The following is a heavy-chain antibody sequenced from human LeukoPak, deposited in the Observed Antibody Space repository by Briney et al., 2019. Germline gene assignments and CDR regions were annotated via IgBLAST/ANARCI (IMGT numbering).Heavy chain of an antibody. CDR3: ARSFYYGSGSTFDY. V-gene: IGHV1-8*01. D-gene: IGHD3-10*01. J-gene: IGHJ4*02. Sequence: GASVKVSCKASGYTFTSYDINWVRQATGQGLEWMGWMNPNSGNTGYAQKFQGRVTMTRNTSISTAYMELSRLRSDDTAVYYCARSFYYGSGSTFDYWGQGTLVTVSS. CDR2: MNPNSGNT. CDR1: GYTFTSYD.